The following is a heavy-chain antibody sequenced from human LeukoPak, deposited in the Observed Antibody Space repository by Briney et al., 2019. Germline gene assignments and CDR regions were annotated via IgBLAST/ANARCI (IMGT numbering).Heavy chain of an antibody. CDR2: ISAYNGNT. CDR3: ARAGTTVAYDAFDI. J-gene: IGHJ3*02. V-gene: IGHV1-18*01. D-gene: IGHD4-23*01. CDR1: GYTFTSYG. Sequence: GASVKVSCKASGYTFTSYGISWVRQAPGQGLEWMGWISAYNGNTNYAQKFQGRVTITRNTSISTAYMELSSLRSEDTAVYYCARAGTTVAYDAFDIWGQGTMVTVSS.